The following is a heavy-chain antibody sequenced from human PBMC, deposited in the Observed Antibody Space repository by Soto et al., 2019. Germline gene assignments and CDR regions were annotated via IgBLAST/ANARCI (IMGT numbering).Heavy chain of an antibody. CDR3: ARFVVGLGMDV. CDR1: GGSISSGDYY. Sequence: SESMSLTSTVSGGSISSGDYYWTWIHQPPGKGLEWIGYIYYSGSTYYNPSLKSRVTISVDTSKNQFSLKLSSVTAVDTAVYYCARFVVGLGMDVWGQGTTVTVSS. D-gene: IGHD2-15*01. CDR2: IYYSGST. J-gene: IGHJ6*02. V-gene: IGHV4-30-4*01.